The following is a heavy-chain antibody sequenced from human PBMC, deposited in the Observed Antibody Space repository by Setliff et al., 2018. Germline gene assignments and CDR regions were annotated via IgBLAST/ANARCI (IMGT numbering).Heavy chain of an antibody. CDR2: ISSYHDVT. V-gene: IGHV1-18*01. CDR3: ASSSLSICSGGSCPNAFDI. Sequence: GASVKVSCKASGHIFSSYGISWVRQAPGQGLEWMGWISSYHDVTNYEQRFQGRVTMTTDTSASSAYMELRGLRPDDTVIYYCASSSLSICSGGSCPNAFDIWGQGTLVTVSS. CDR1: GHIFSSYG. D-gene: IGHD2-15*01. J-gene: IGHJ3*02.